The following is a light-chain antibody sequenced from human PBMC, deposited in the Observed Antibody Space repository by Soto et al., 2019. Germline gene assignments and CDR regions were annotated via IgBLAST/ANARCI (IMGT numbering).Light chain of an antibody. CDR2: EVS. CDR3: SSYTSSSIDDV. CDR1: SSDVGGYNY. J-gene: IGLJ1*01. Sequence: QSALTQPASVSGSPGQSITISCTGTSSDVGGYNYVSWYQQHPGKAPKLMIYEVSNRPSGVSNRFSGSKSGNTASLTISGLQAEDEADYYYSSYTSSSIDDVFGTGTKVTVL. V-gene: IGLV2-14*01.